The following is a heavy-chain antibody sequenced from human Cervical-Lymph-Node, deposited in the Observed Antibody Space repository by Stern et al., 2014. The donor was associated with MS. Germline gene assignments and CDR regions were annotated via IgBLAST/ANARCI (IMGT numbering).Heavy chain of an antibody. Sequence: VQLVESGGGLVTPGGSLRLSCAASGFTFSDYYMTWIRQAPGKGLEWVSYMSSSGRTIHYADSVRGRFTISRDNAENSLYLQMNSLRAEDTAVYYCARGLLAMHYYYGMDVWGQGTTVTVSS. D-gene: IGHD2-2*01. CDR3: ARGLLAMHYYYGMDV. CDR2: MSSSGRTI. J-gene: IGHJ6*02. CDR1: GFTFSDYY. V-gene: IGHV3-11*01.